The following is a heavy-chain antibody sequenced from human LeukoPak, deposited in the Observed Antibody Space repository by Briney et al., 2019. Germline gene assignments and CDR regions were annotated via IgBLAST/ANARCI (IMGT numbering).Heavy chain of an antibody. V-gene: IGHV1-18*01. CDR3: ARDGRGFDP. Sequence: ASVKVSCKASGYNFTTYAMNWVRQAPGQGLEWMGWISAYNGNTNYAQKLQGRVTMTTDTSTSTAYMELRSLRSGDTAVYYCARDGRGFDPWGQGTLVTVSS. CDR1: GYNFTTYA. J-gene: IGHJ5*02. CDR2: ISAYNGNT.